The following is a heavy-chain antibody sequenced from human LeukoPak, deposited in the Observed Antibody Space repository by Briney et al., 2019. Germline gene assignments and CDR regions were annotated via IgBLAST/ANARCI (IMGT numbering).Heavy chain of an antibody. CDR2: IYHSGST. J-gene: IGHJ4*02. Sequence: SETLSLTCAVYGGSISSSHWWSWVRQPPGKGLEWIGEIYHSGSTNYNPSLKSRVTISVDRSKIQFSLTLRPVTAADTAMYFCARNWNDGRFDYWGQGILVTVSS. CDR1: GGSISSSHW. D-gene: IGHD1-1*01. CDR3: ARNWNDGRFDY. V-gene: IGHV4-4*02.